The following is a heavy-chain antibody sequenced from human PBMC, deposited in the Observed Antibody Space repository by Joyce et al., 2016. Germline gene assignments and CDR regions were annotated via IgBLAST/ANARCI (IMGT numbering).Heavy chain of an antibody. D-gene: IGHD2-2*01. CDR2: INPDSGGT. J-gene: IGHJ3*02. CDR1: GYSFTDHY. V-gene: IGHV1-2*06. Sequence: QVQLVQSGAEVKKPGASVKVSCKASGYSFTDHYVHWVRQAPGQGLEWMGQINPDSGGTSYAQKFQGRVTLTRDASIATAYMELSSLRSDDTAVYFCARGPMPPYAFDIWGQGTMVTVSS. CDR3: ARGPMPPYAFDI.